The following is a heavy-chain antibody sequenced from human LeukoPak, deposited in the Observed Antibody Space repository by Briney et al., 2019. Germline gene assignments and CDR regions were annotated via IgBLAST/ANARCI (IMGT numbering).Heavy chain of an antibody. CDR2: IKQDGSKK. D-gene: IGHD5-24*01. CDR1: GFPFSSYW. Sequence: PGGSVRLSCVASGFPFSSYWMTWVRQAPGKGLEWVANIKQDGSKKSYVDSVKGRFTISRDNAKNSLYLQMNSLRVEDTAIYYCTRVGYIDEGIDYWGQGTLVTVSS. CDR3: TRVGYIDEGIDY. J-gene: IGHJ4*02. V-gene: IGHV3-7*04.